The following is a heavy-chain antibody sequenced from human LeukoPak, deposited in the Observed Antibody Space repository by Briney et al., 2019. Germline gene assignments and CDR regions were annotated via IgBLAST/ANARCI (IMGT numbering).Heavy chain of an antibody. CDR2: IYYSGST. J-gene: IGHJ4*02. V-gene: IGHV4-59*12. CDR1: GGSISSYY. Sequence: SETLSLTCTVSGGSISSYYWSWIRQPPGKGLEWIGYIYYSGSTNYNPSLKSRVTISVDTSKNQFSLKLSSVTAADTAVYYCARDLGYSSSWRNYFDYWGQGTLVTVSS. CDR3: ARDLGYSSSWRNYFDY. D-gene: IGHD6-13*01.